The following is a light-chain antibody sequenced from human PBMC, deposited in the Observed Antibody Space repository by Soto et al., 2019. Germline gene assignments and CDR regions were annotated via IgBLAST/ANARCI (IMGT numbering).Light chain of an antibody. CDR1: SSDVGGYIY. V-gene: IGLV2-11*01. Sequence: QSALTQPHSVSGSPGQSVTISCTGTSSDVGGYIYVSWYQQHPGKAPRLMIYDVANRPSGVPDRFSGSKSGNTVSLTISGLQAEDEADYYCCSYGGTYTDVVFGGGTKVTVL. CDR2: DVA. J-gene: IGLJ2*01. CDR3: CSYGGTYTDVV.